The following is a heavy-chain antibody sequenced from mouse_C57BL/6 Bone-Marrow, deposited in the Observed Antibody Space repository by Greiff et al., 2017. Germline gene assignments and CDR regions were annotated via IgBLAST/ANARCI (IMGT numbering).Heavy chain of an antibody. V-gene: IGHV1-39*01. J-gene: IGHJ4*01. CDR1: GYSFTDYN. CDR3: ERGYDYDYAMDY. CDR2: INPNYGTT. D-gene: IGHD2-4*01. Sequence: EVKLQESGPELVKPGASVTISCKASGYSFTDYNMNWVKQSYGKSLEWIGVINPNYGTTSYNQKFKGKAILTVDQSSSTAYMQLNSLTSEDSAVYYCERGYDYDYAMDYWGQGTSVTVSS.